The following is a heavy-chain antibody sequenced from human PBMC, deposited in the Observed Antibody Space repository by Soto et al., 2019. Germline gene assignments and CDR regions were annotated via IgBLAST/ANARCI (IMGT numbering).Heavy chain of an antibody. V-gene: IGHV4-34*01. CDR3: ARSPGGWFGELWRADDAFDI. CDR1: GGSFSGYY. J-gene: IGHJ3*02. Sequence: ASETLSLTCAVYGGSFSGYYWSWIRQPPGKGLEWIGEINHSGSTNYNPSLKSRVTISVDTSKNQFSLKLSSVTAADTAVYYCARSPGGWFGELWRADDAFDIWGQATIVTVSS. D-gene: IGHD3-10*01. CDR2: INHSGST.